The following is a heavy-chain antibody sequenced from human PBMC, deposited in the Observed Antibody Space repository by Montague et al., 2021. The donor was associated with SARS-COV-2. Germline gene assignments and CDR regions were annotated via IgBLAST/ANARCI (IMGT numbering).Heavy chain of an antibody. CDR3: VRDQGRSNWNYPDY. J-gene: IGHJ4*02. CDR2: RYISGST. Sequence: SETLSLTCTVSGGSISGYYWSWFRQSAGKGQELIGIRYISGSTSSNSSLYSRVTMSVDTSTNQYSLTLSSVTAADTAGYYCVRDQGRSNWNYPDYWGQGTLVTASS. D-gene: IGHD1-20*01. V-gene: IGHV4-4*07. CDR1: GGSISGYY.